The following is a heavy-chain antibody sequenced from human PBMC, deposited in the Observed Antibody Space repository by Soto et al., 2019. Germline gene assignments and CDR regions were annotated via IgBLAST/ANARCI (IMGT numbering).Heavy chain of an antibody. CDR2: IKRKTDGGTT. D-gene: IGHD6-13*01. CDR3: TGYSSSWYLFDY. CDR1: GFTFSNAW. J-gene: IGHJ4*02. V-gene: IGHV3-15*01. Sequence: EVQLVESGGGLVKPGGSLRLSCAASGFTFSNAWMSWVRQAPGKGLEWVGRIKRKTDGGTTDYAAPVKGRFTISRDDSKNTLYLQMNSLKTVDTAVYYCTGYSSSWYLFDYWGQGTLVTVSS.